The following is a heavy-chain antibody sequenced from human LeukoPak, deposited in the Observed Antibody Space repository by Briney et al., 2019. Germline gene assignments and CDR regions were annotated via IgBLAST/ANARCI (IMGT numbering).Heavy chain of an antibody. Sequence: LSETLSLTCTVSGGSISSSSYYWGWIRQPPGKGLEWIGSIYYSGSTYYNPSLKSRVTISVDTSKNQFSLKLSSVTAADTAVYYCARRGYDSSGSYRNYWGQGTLVTVSS. CDR1: GGSISSSSYY. V-gene: IGHV4-39*01. CDR3: ARRGYDSSGSYRNY. D-gene: IGHD3-22*01. CDR2: IYYSGST. J-gene: IGHJ4*02.